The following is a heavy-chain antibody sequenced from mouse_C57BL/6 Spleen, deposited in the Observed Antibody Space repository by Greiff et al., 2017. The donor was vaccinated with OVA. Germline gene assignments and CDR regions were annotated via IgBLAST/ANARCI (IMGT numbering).Heavy chain of an antibody. CDR3: ARALGPYYAMDY. J-gene: IGHJ4*01. V-gene: IGHV1-69*01. CDR1: GYTFTSYW. Sequence: VQLQQPGAELVMPGASVKLSCKASGYTFTSYWMHWVKQRPGQGLEWIGEIDPSDSYTNYNQKFKGKSTLTVDKSSSTAYMQRSSLTSEDSAVYYCARALGPYYAMDYWGQGTSVTVSS. CDR2: IDPSDSYT.